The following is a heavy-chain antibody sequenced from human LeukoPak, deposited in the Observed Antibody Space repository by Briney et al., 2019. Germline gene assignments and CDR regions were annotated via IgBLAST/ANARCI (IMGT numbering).Heavy chain of an antibody. D-gene: IGHD1-26*01. CDR3: AREGSSGSYYSYYYYMDV. J-gene: IGHJ6*03. CDR1: GGTFSSYA. CDR2: IIPIFGTA. V-gene: IGHV1-69*05. Sequence: SVEVSCKASGGTFSSYAISWVRQAPGQGLEWMGRIIPIFGTANYAQKFQGRVTITTDESTSTAYMELSSLRSEDTAVYYCAREGSSGSYYSYYYYMDVWGKGTTVTVSS.